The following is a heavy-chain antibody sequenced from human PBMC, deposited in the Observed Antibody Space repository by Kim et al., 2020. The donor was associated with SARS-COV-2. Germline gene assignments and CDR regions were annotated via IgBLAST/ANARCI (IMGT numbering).Heavy chain of an antibody. D-gene: IGHD3-10*01. J-gene: IGHJ4*02. Sequence: RVTISVDTSKNQFSLKLSSVTAADTAVYYCARAENYYGSGSYYLPGPLDYWGQGTLVTVSS. CDR3: ARAENYYGSGSYYLPGPLDY. V-gene: IGHV4-59*01.